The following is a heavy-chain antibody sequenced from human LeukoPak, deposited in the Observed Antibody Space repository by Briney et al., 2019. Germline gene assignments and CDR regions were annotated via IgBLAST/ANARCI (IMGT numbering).Heavy chain of an antibody. Sequence: GGSLRLSCAASVFTFSGYAMHWVRQAPGKGLEWVAVISYDGSNKYYADSVKGRFTISRDNSKNTLYLQMNSLRAEDTAVYYCARARADHRYYYDYGMDVWGDGTTVTVSS. CDR3: ARARADHRYYYDYGMDV. CDR1: VFTFSGYA. CDR2: ISYDGSNK. V-gene: IGHV3-30*04. J-gene: IGHJ6*04.